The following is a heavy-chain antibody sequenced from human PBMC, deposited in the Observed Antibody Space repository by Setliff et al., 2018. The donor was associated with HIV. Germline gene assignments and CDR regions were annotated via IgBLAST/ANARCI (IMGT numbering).Heavy chain of an antibody. J-gene: IGHJ4*02. D-gene: IGHD4-4*01. CDR3: TRGGSMTTLTT. CDR2: IYYNVNN. CDR1: GASISSQY. V-gene: IGHV4-59*11. Sequence: PSETLSLTCAVSGASISSQYWSWIRQPPGKGLEWIGFIYYNVNNNYNPSLKSRVSISVDTSKNQFSLRLSSVTAADTAVYYCTRGGSMTTLTTWGQGTLVTVSS.